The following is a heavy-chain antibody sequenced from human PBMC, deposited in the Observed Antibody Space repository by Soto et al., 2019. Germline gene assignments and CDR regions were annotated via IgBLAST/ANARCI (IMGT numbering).Heavy chain of an antibody. J-gene: IGHJ4*02. V-gene: IGHV7-4-1*01. Sequence: QVQLVQSGSELKEPGASVKVSCKASGSTLTGYSIIWGRQAPGQGLEWMGWIATNTGNPTYAQGFTGRFVFSLDTSVTTAYLQIYSLKAEDTAVYYCARDSSTALFDYWGQGTLVTASS. CDR2: IATNTGNP. CDR3: ARDSSTALFDY. CDR1: GSTLTGYS. D-gene: IGHD2-2*01.